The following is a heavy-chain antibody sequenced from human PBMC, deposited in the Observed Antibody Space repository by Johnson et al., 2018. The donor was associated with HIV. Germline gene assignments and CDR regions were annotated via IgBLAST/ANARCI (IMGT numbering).Heavy chain of an antibody. D-gene: IGHD1-26*01. CDR3: AKDLFTEREDDVFDI. J-gene: IGHJ3*02. CDR1: GFTFSNYG. CDR2: LWYDGSNK. V-gene: IGHV3-33*06. Sequence: QVLLVESGGGVVQPGRSLRLSCAASGFTFSNYGMHWVRQAPGKGLEWVAVLWYDGSNKYYADSVKGRFTISRDNSKNTLYLQMNSLRAEDTAVYYCAKDLFTEREDDVFDIWGQGKMVTVSS.